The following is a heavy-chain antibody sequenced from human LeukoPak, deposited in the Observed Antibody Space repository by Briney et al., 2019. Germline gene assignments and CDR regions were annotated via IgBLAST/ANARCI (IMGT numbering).Heavy chain of an antibody. J-gene: IGHJ4*02. V-gene: IGHV3-11*01. D-gene: IGHD6-19*01. CDR3: AKAQPAVAGRGAFDY. CDR2: ISSSGSTI. CDR1: GFTFSDYY. Sequence: GGSLRLSCAASGFTFSDYYMSWIRQAPGKGLEWVSYISSSGSTICYADSVKGRFTISRDNAKNSLYLQMNSLRAEDTAVYYCAKAQPAVAGRGAFDYWGQGTLVTVSS.